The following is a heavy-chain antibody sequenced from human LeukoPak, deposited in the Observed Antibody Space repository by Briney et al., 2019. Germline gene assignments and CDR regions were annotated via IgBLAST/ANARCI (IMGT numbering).Heavy chain of an antibody. Sequence: GVSLRLSCAASGFTFSDHYMDWVRQAPGKGLEWVGRTRDKANSYTTEYAASVKGRFTISRDDSKNSLYLQMNSLRTEDTAVYYCARSLRKYSYGYVEDYFDYWGQGTLVTVSS. D-gene: IGHD5-18*01. CDR1: GFTFSDHY. J-gene: IGHJ4*02. CDR2: TRDKANSYTT. V-gene: IGHV3-72*01. CDR3: ARSLRKYSYGYVEDYFDY.